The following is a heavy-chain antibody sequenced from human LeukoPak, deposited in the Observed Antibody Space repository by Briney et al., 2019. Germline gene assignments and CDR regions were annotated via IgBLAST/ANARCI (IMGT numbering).Heavy chain of an antibody. CDR1: GFTFSNYG. V-gene: IGHV3-30*18. CDR3: ANGYYYGSGSYYKEAFDI. D-gene: IGHD3-10*01. J-gene: IGHJ3*02. Sequence: GRSLRLSCAASGFTFSNYGMHWVRQAPGKGLEWVVVISYDGSYKYYADSVKGRFTISRDNSKNTLYLQMNSLRAEDTAVFYCANGYYYGSGSYYKEAFDIWGQGTTVTVSS. CDR2: ISYDGSYK.